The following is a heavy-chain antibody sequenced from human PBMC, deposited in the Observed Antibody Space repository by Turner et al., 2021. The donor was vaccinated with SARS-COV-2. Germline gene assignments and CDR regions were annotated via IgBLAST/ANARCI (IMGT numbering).Heavy chain of an antibody. V-gene: IGHV3-21*01. CDR2: ISSSSSYI. Sequence: EVQLVESGGNSVHPGGSLRLSCAASGFTLSSYSMNWVRQAPGKGLEWVSFISSSSSYIYYADSVKGRFTISRDNAKNSLYLQLNSLRAEDTAVYYCATIAAAGPDFYYYYGMDVWGQGTTVTVSS. CDR1: GFTLSSYS. J-gene: IGHJ6*02. D-gene: IGHD6-13*01. CDR3: ATIAAAGPDFYYYYGMDV.